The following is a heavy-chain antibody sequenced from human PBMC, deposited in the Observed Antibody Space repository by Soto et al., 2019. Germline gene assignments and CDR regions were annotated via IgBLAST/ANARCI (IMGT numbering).Heavy chain of an antibody. Sequence: PGGSLRLSCAGSGFTFSSYAMHWVRQAPGKGLEWVALISYDGNNKYYTDSVKGRFIISRDNSKKTLYLQMNSLSSEDTAVYYCAKEGGKYYGLFDYWGQGTLVTASS. J-gene: IGHJ4*02. CDR2: ISYDGNNK. D-gene: IGHD4-17*01. V-gene: IGHV3-30*18. CDR1: GFTFSSYA. CDR3: AKEGGKYYGLFDY.